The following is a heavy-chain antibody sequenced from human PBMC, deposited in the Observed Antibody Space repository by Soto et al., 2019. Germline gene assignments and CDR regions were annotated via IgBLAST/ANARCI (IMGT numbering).Heavy chain of an antibody. J-gene: IGHJ3*01. D-gene: IGHD2-15*01. CDR2: IFHGGNT. CDR3: ARARWYDAFDV. V-gene: IGHV4-38-2*01. Sequence: SETLSLTCAVSGFFISGGSYWGFIRKPPGKGLEWIGSIFHGGNTYYNPSLKSRVTISVDMSKKQFSLKLNSVTAADTAVYYCARARWYDAFDVWGQGTVVTVSS. CDR1: GFFISGGSY.